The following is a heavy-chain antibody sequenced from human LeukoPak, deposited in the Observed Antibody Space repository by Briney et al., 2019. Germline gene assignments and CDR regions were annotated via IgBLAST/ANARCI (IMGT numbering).Heavy chain of an antibody. Sequence: GESLKISCKVSGYSFTSSWISWVRQMPGKGLEWMGRIDPSDSYTNYSPSFQGHVTISDDKSISTAYLQWSSLKASDTAMYYCARHRGGDYGLDAFDIWGQGTMVTVSS. V-gene: IGHV5-10-1*01. CDR3: ARHRGGDYGLDAFDI. CDR1: GYSFTSSW. CDR2: IDPSDSYT. D-gene: IGHD4-17*01. J-gene: IGHJ3*02.